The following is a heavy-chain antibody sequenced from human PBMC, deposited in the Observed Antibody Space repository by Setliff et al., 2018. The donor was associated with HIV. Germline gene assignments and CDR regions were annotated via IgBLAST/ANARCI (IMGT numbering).Heavy chain of an antibody. V-gene: IGHV4-39*02. CDR2: IFYTGAT. CDR1: GPSITGAPYY. D-gene: IGHD3-10*02. CDR3: ARLLSDSGLREGLCSGDY. J-gene: IGHJ4*02. Sequence: SETLSLTCSVSGPSITGAPYYWGWIRQPTGKGLEWIGSIFYTGATYYNPSLKSRLSMSVDTSKNRFSLRLRSLTAADTAVYYCARLLSDSGLREGLCSGDYWGQGTLVTVSS.